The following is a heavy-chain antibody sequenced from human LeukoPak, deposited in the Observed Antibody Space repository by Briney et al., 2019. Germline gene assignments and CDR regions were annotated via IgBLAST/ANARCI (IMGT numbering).Heavy chain of an antibody. V-gene: IGHV1-69*04. J-gene: IGHJ4*02. Sequence: SVKVSCKASGGTFSSYAISWVRQAPGQGLEWMGRIIPILGIANYAQKFQGRVTITADKSTSTAYMELSSLRSEDTAVYYCARDTWFGEPNPQDWGQGTLVTVSS. D-gene: IGHD3-10*01. CDR1: GGTFSSYA. CDR3: ARDTWFGEPNPQD. CDR2: IIPILGIA.